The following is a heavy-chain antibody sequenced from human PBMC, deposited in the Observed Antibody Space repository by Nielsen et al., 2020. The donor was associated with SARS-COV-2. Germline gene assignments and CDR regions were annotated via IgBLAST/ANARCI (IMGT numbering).Heavy chain of an antibody. CDR3: AKDIVYGGTNGVCSDGCYYGMDV. D-gene: IGHD2-8*01. Sequence: GESLKISCAASGFTFDDYTMHWVRQAPGKGLEWASLISWDGGSTYYADSVKGRFTISRDNSKNSLYLQMNSLRTEDTALYYCAKDIVYGGTNGVCSDGCYYGMDVWGQGTTVTISS. J-gene: IGHJ6*02. CDR1: GFTFDDYT. V-gene: IGHV3-43*01. CDR2: ISWDGGST.